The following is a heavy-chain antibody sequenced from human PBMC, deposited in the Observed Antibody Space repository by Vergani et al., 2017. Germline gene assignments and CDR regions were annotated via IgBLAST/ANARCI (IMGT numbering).Heavy chain of an antibody. CDR2: IRSKAYGQAT. CDR1: GFTFGYYA. V-gene: IGHV3-49*03. D-gene: IGHD1-1*01. Sequence: EVQLVESGGDLVQPGRSLRLSCTASGFTFGYYAMDWFRQAPGQGLEWGGGIRSKAYGQATIYAAAVKGRFTISRDDSKSIAYLQMNNLRPDDTALYYCVRDRPLEFDRDYWGQGTLVTVSS. CDR3: VRDRPLEFDRDY. J-gene: IGHJ4*02.